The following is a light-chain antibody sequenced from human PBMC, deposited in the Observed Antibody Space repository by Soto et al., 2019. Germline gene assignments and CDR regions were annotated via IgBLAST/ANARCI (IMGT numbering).Light chain of an antibody. CDR1: SSDVGHYNL. V-gene: IGLV2-23*02. CDR2: EVS. Sequence: QSALTQPASVSGSPGQSITISCTGTSSDVGHYNLVSWYQHHPGTAPKLMIYEVSKRPSGVSNRFSGSKSGNTASLTISGLLAEDEADYYCCSAGNSPSAVVFGGGTKLTVL. CDR3: CSAGNSPSAVV. J-gene: IGLJ2*01.